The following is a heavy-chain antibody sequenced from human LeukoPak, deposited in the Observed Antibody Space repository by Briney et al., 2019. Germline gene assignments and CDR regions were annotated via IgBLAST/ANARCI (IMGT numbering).Heavy chain of an antibody. D-gene: IGHD3-10*01. V-gene: IGHV4-34*01. CDR3: ARGMVRGVIIDHSNYYYYMDV. Sequence: SETLSLTCAVYGGSFSGYYWSWIRQPPGKGLEWIGEINHSGSTNYNPSLKSRVTISVDTSKNQFSLKLSSVTAADTAVYYCARGMVRGVIIDHSNYYYYMDVWGKGTTVTVSS. CDR2: INHSGST. CDR1: GGSFSGYY. J-gene: IGHJ6*03.